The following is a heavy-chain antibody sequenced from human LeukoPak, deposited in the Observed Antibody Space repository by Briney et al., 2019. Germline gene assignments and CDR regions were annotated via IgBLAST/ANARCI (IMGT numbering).Heavy chain of an antibody. V-gene: IGHV1-46*01. D-gene: IGHD2-15*01. CDR2: INPSGGST. Sequence: ASVKVSGKASGYTFTSYYMHWVRQAPGQGLEWMGIINPSGGSTSYAQKFQGRVTMTRDTSTSTVYMELSSLRSEDTAVYYCARGYCSGGSCYSVGYFDYWGQGTLVTVSS. CDR1: GYTFTSYY. CDR3: ARGYCSGGSCYSVGYFDY. J-gene: IGHJ4*02.